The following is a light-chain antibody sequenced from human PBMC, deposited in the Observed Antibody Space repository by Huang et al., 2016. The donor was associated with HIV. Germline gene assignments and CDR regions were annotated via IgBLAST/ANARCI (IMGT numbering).Light chain of an antibody. CDR1: QNIDTN. J-gene: IGKJ1*01. Sequence: EIVMTQSPATLSVSPGERAILLCRASQNIDTNVAWYQQKPGQAPRLRILGASTRATGISARFTGGGSETEFTLTINSVQSEDVAMYYCHQYNDWPPWTFGQGTRVEI. V-gene: IGKV3-15*01. CDR2: GAS. CDR3: HQYNDWPPWT.